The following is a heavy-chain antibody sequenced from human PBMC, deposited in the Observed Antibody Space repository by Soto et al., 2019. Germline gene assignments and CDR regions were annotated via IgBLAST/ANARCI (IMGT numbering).Heavy chain of an antibody. D-gene: IGHD2-21*02. Sequence: SETLSLTCTVSGGSISSGGYYWSWIRQHPGKGLEWIGYIYYSGSTYYNPSLKSSVTISVDTSKNQFSLKLSSVTDADTAVYYCARSPEPLYCGGDCYGSYFDYWGQGTLVTVSS. V-gene: IGHV4-31*01. CDR2: IYYSGST. CDR1: GGSISSGGYY. J-gene: IGHJ4*02. CDR3: ARSPEPLYCGGDCYGSYFDY.